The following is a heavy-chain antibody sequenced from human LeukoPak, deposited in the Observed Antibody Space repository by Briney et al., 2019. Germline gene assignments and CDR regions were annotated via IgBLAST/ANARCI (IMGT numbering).Heavy chain of an antibody. CDR2: ISSSGGST. D-gene: IGHD3-3*01. CDR3: AKLRYDFWSGNDY. Sequence: PGGSLRLSCAASGFTFSSYAMSWVRQAPGKGLEWVSAISSSGGSTYYADSVKGRFTISRDNSKNTLYLQMNSLRAEDTAVYYCAKLRYDFWSGNDYWGQGTLVTVSS. CDR1: GFTFSSYA. J-gene: IGHJ4*02. V-gene: IGHV3-23*01.